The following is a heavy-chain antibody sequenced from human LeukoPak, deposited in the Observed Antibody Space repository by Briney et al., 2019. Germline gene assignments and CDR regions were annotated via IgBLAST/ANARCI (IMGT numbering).Heavy chain of an antibody. V-gene: IGHV1-69*05. CDR2: IIPIFGTA. D-gene: IGHD2-21*01. CDR3: ARSLLDYSHNWYYYYYMDV. CDR1: GGTFSSYA. J-gene: IGHJ6*03. Sequence: SVKVSCKASGGTFSSYAIGWVRQAPGQGLEWMGGIIPIFGTANYAQKFQGGVTITTDESTSTAYMELSSLRSEDTAVYYCARSLLDYSHNWYYYYYMDVWGKGTTVTVSS.